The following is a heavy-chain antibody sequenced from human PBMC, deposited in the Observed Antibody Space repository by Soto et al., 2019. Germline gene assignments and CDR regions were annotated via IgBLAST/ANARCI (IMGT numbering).Heavy chain of an antibody. J-gene: IGHJ4*02. CDR2: ITSGSSFK. Sequence: EVQLVESGGGVVKPGGSLRLSCAASGFTFSNSNMNWVRQAPGKGLEWVSSITSGSSFKNYADSVKGRFTISRDNDKNSLYLQMNSLRAEDTAVYYCARDPPLSTIVVVGVDDFWGQGTLVTVSS. CDR1: GFTFSNSN. V-gene: IGHV3-21*02. D-gene: IGHD3-22*01. CDR3: ARDPPLSTIVVVGVDDF.